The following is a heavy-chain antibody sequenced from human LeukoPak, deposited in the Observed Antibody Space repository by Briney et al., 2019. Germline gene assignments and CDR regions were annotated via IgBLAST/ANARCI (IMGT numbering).Heavy chain of an antibody. CDR3: ARAHPQYYYDSSGYYYFDY. D-gene: IGHD3-22*01. J-gene: IGHJ4*02. CDR1: GGSISSYY. V-gene: IGHV4-59*01. Sequence: PSETLSLTCTVSGGSISSYYRSWIRQPPGKGLEWVGYIYYSGSTNYNPSLKSRVTISVDTSKNQFSLKLSSVTAADTAVYYCARAHPQYYYDSSGYYYFDYWGQGTLVTVSS. CDR2: IYYSGST.